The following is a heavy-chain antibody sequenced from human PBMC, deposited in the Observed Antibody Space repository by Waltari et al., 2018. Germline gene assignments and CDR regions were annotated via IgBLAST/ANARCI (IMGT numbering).Heavy chain of an antibody. CDR3: ANSYCGGNCYSPFDY. J-gene: IGHJ4*02. V-gene: IGHV1-69*12. CDR2: IIPIFRTP. CDR1: GGTFRRYP. D-gene: IGHD2-21*01. Sequence: QVQLVQSGAEVKKPGSSVKVSCKGSGGTFRRYPINWVRQAPGQGLEWMGGIIPIFRTPDYAQKFQDRLTITADESTSTAFMELTSLRSEDTAVYFCANSYCGGNCYSPFDYWGQGTLVTVSS.